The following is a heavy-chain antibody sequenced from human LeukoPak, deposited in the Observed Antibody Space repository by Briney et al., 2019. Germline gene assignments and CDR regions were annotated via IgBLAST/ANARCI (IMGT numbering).Heavy chain of an antibody. V-gene: IGHV4-59*11. CDR3: ARHGAPGTNLNWFDP. Sequence: PSETLSLTCTVSGGSISSHYWSWIRQPPGKGLEWIGYIYYSGSTNYNPSLKSRVTISVDTSKSQFSLKLSSVTGADTAVYYCARHGAPGTNLNWFDPWGQGTLVTVSS. CDR1: GGSISSHY. CDR2: IYYSGST. J-gene: IGHJ5*02. D-gene: IGHD1-1*01.